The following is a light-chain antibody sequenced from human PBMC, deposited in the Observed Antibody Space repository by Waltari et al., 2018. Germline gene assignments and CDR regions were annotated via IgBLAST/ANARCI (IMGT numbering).Light chain of an antibody. Sequence: DIQMTQSPSTLSASVGDRVTIPCRASQTVSSWLSWYQQKPGKAPKLLIYKASSLQSGVPSRFSGGGSGTDFTLTISSLQPHDFATYYCLQYKSYPRTFGQGTKLEIK. V-gene: IGKV1-5*03. J-gene: IGKJ2*01. CDR2: KAS. CDR1: QTVSSW. CDR3: LQYKSYPRT.